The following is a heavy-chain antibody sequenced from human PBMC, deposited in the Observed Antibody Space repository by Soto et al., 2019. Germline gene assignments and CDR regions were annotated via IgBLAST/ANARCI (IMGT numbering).Heavy chain of an antibody. Sequence: WGSLRLSCAASGFTFSSYWMSWVRQAPGKGLEWVANIKQDGSEKYYVDSVKGRFTISRDNAKNSLYLQMNSLRAEDTAVYYCARAGLAGYSSSWYFDYWGQGTLVTVSS. V-gene: IGHV3-7*03. D-gene: IGHD6-13*01. CDR1: GFTFSSYW. CDR2: IKQDGSEK. CDR3: ARAGLAGYSSSWYFDY. J-gene: IGHJ4*02.